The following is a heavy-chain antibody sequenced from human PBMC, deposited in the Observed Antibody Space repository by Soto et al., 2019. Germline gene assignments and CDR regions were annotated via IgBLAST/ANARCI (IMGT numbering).Heavy chain of an antibody. Sequence: QVQLVQSGAEVKKPGASVKVSCKASGYTFTSYAMHWVRQAPGQRLEWMGWINAGNGNTKYSQKLQGRVTITRDTSASTADVELSSLSAEDTAVYYCARGYCRSTSCPRRWFDPWGQGTLVTVSS. CDR3: ARGYCRSTSCPRRWFDP. D-gene: IGHD2-2*01. CDR2: INAGNGNT. CDR1: GYTFTSYA. J-gene: IGHJ5*02. V-gene: IGHV1-3*01.